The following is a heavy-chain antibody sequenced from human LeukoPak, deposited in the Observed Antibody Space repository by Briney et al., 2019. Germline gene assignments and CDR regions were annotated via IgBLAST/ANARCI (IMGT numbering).Heavy chain of an antibody. Sequence: GGSLRLSCAASGFTFSSYSMNWVRQAPGKGLEWVSYISSSSSTIYYADSVKGRFTISRDNSKNTLYLQMNSLRAEDTAVYYCARTTPAAADYWGQGTLVTVSS. D-gene: IGHD6-13*01. V-gene: IGHV3-48*01. J-gene: IGHJ4*02. CDR2: ISSSSSTI. CDR3: ARTTPAAADY. CDR1: GFTFSSYS.